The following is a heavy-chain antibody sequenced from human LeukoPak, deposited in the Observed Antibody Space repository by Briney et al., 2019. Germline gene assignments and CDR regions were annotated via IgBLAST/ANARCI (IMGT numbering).Heavy chain of an antibody. CDR1: GFTFSSYG. CDR3: AKAPCSSTSCPPDY. Sequence: PGGSLRLSCAASGFTFSSYGMHWVRQAPGKGLEWVAFIRYDGSNKYYADSVKGRFTISRDNSKNTLYLQMNSLRAEDTAVYYCAKAPCSSTSCPPDYWGQGTLVTVSS. D-gene: IGHD2-2*01. V-gene: IGHV3-30*02. CDR2: IRYDGSNK. J-gene: IGHJ4*02.